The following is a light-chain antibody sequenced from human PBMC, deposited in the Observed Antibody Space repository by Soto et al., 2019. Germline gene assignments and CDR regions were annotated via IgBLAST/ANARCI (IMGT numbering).Light chain of an antibody. J-gene: IGKJ5*01. CDR2: WAS. CDR1: QILFYNSYRKNY. Sequence: DIVMTQSPDSLAVFLGERATINCRSNQILFYNSYRKNYLVWYRQKPGQPPQLLIYWASARESGVPERFSGSGSGTDFTLTIDNLQAEDVAVYYCQQYLDTPITFGQGTRLGI. CDR3: QQYLDTPIT. V-gene: IGKV4-1*01.